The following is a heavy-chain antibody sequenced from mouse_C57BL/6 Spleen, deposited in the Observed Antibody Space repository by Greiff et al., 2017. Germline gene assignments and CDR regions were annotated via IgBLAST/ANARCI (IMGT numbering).Heavy chain of an antibody. Sequence: EVQLVESGPGLVKPSQSLSLTCSVTGYSITSGYYWNWIRQFPGNKLEWMGYISYDGSNNYNPSLKNRISITRDTSKNQFFLKLNSVTTEDTATYYCARDLSSIGAMDYWGQGTSVTVSS. J-gene: IGHJ4*01. CDR2: ISYDGSN. CDR3: ARDLSSIGAMDY. D-gene: IGHD2-14*01. CDR1: GYSITSGYY. V-gene: IGHV3-6*01.